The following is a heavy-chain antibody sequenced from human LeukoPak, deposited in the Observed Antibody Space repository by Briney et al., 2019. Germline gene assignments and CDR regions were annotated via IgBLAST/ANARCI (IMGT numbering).Heavy chain of an antibody. CDR1: GYTFTSYY. CDR3: ARDRKMIAAAGRSNWFDP. D-gene: IGHD6-13*01. CDR2: INPSGGST. Sequence: ASVKVSCKASGYTFTSYYMHWVRQAPGQGLEWMGIINPSGGSTGYAQKFQGRVTMTRDMSTSTVYMELSSLRSEDTAVYYCARDRKMIAAAGRSNWFDPWGQGTLVTVSS. J-gene: IGHJ5*02. V-gene: IGHV1-46*01.